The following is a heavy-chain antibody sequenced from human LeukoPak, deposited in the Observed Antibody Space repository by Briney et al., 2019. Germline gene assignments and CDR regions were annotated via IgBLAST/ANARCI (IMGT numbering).Heavy chain of an antibody. J-gene: IGHJ4*02. V-gene: IGHV4-34*01. CDR1: GGSFSGYY. Sequence: SETLSLTCAVYGGSFSGYYWSWIRQPPGKGLEWIGEINHSGSTNYNPSLKSRDTISVDTSKNQFSLKLSSVTAADTAVYYCASICRDGYNERFDYWGQGTLVTVSS. CDR2: INHSGST. CDR3: ASICRDGYNERFDY. D-gene: IGHD5-24*01.